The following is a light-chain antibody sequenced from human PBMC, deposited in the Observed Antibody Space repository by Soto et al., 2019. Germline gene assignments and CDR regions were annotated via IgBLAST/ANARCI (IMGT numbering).Light chain of an antibody. J-gene: IGKJ1*01. V-gene: IGKV3-15*01. CDR2: GAS. CDR3: QQYNDNWPT. CDR1: QSVRTN. Sequence: EIIMTQSPATLSVSPGERTTLSCRASQSVRTNLAWYQPNPGQSPRLLISGASTRATGFPARFSGGGSGTEFTLTINGLQSEDFAVYYCQQYNDNWPTVGQGTKVEVK.